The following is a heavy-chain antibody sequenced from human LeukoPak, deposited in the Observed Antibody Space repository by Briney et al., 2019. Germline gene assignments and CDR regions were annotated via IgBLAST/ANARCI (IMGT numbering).Heavy chain of an antibody. CDR2: ISYDGSNK. V-gene: IGHV3-30*18. CDR1: GFTFSSYG. D-gene: IGHD3-22*01. CDR3: AKAYYYDSSGYVREGYFDY. Sequence: PGRSLRLSCAASGFTFSSYGMHWVRQAPGKGLEWVAVISYDGSNKYYADSVKGRFTISRDNSKNTLYLQMNSLRAEDTAVYYCAKAYYYDSSGYVREGYFDYWGQRTLVTVSS. J-gene: IGHJ4*02.